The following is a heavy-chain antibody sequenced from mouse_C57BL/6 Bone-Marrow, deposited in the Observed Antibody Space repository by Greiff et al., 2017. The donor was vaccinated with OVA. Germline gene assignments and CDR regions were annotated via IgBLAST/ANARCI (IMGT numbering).Heavy chain of an antibody. CDR1: GYTFTSYW. V-gene: IGHV1-5*01. CDR2: IYPGNSDT. CDR3: TRLYDGYYGYAMDY. D-gene: IGHD2-3*01. Sequence: VQLQQSGTVLARPGASVKMSCKTSGYTFTSYWMHWVKQRPGQGLEWIGAIYPGNSDTSYNQKFKGKAKLTAVTSASTAYMELSSLTNEDSAVYYWTRLYDGYYGYAMDYWGQGTSVTVSS. J-gene: IGHJ4*01.